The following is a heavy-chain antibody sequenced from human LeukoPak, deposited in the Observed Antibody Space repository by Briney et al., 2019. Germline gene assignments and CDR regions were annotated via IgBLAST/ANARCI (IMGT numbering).Heavy chain of an antibody. CDR3: ARGVVIAPQTFDY. Sequence: TSETLSLTCTVSGESISGFYWTWIRQPPGKGLEWIGYIYYSGSTNYNPSLKSRVTISVDTSKNQFSPKLSSVTAADTAVYYCARGVVIAPQTFDYWGQGTLVTVSS. J-gene: IGHJ4*02. CDR1: GESISGFY. D-gene: IGHD2-21*01. V-gene: IGHV4-59*01. CDR2: IYYSGST.